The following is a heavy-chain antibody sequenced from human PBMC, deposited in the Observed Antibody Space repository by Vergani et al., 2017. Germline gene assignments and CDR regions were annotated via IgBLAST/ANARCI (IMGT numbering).Heavy chain of an antibody. CDR1: GFTFSSYW. Sequence: EVRLVESGGGLVQPGGSLRLSCAASGFTFSSYWMSWVRQAPGKGLEWVANIKQDGSEKYYVDSVKGRFTISRDNAKNSLYLQMNSLRAEDTAVYYCASVEMATSYYYYGMDVWGQGTTVTVSS. V-gene: IGHV3-7*01. CDR3: ASVEMATSYYYYGMDV. D-gene: IGHD5-24*01. J-gene: IGHJ6*02. CDR2: IKQDGSEK.